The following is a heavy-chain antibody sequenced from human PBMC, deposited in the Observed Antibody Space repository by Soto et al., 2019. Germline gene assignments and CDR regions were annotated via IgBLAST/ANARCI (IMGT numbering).Heavy chain of an antibody. CDR2: INPSGDST. V-gene: IGHV1-46*01. D-gene: IGHD3-10*01. CDR3: ARDHKSDYYDGMDV. Sequence: QVQLVQSGAEVKKPGASVKVSCKASGYTLTSYYMHWVRQAPGQGLEWMAIINPSGDSTTYAQKFQGRVTITRDTSTSTVYMELSSLSFEDTAVYYCARDHKSDYYDGMDVWGQGTTVTVSS. CDR1: GYTLTSYY. J-gene: IGHJ6*02.